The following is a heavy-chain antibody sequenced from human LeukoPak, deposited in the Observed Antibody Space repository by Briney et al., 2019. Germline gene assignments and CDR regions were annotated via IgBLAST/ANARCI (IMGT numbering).Heavy chain of an antibody. Sequence: GGSLRLPCAASGFTFSSYAMSWVRQAPGKGLEWVSAISGSGGSTYYADSVKGRFTISRDNSKNTLYLQMNSLRAEDTAVYYCAKTEKDYYDSSGYEDYWGQGTLVTVSS. CDR1: GFTFSSYA. D-gene: IGHD3-22*01. CDR2: ISGSGGST. J-gene: IGHJ4*02. V-gene: IGHV3-23*01. CDR3: AKTEKDYYDSSGYEDY.